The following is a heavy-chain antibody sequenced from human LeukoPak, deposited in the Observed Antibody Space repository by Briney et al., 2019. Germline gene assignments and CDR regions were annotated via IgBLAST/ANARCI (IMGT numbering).Heavy chain of an antibody. V-gene: IGHV4-59*01. D-gene: IGHD3-10*01. CDR2: IYYSGST. CDR1: GGSISSYY. CDR3: ARETRSATLDY. Sequence: PSETLSLTCTVSGGSISSYYWSWIRQPPGKGLEWIGYIYYSGSTNYNPSLKSRVTISVDTSKNQFSLKLSSVTAADTAVYYCARETRSATLDYWGQGTLVTVSS. J-gene: IGHJ4*02.